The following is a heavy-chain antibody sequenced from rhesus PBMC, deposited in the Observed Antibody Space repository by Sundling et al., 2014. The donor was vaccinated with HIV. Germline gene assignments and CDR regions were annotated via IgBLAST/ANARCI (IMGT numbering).Heavy chain of an antibody. V-gene: IGHV3S42*01. CDR1: GFIFHSYG. CDR2: INSGGGST. D-gene: IGHD2-2*01. J-gene: IGHJ6*01. CDR3: AKGDGRPTCYVSTGWCRGFDS. Sequence: EVQLVETGGGLVQPGGSLKLSCAASGFIFHSYGMSWVRQAPGKGLEWVSAINSGGGSTYYADSVKGRFTISRDNSKNTLSLQMNSLRAEDAAMYYCAKGDGRPTCYVSTGWCRGFDSWGQGVVVTVSS.